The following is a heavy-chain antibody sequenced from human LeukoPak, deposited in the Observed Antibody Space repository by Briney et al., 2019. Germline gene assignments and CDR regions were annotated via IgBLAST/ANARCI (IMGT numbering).Heavy chain of an antibody. CDR2: INPNSGGT. D-gene: IGHD3-22*01. Sequence: ASVKVSCKASGYTFTGYYMHWVRQAPGQGLEWMGWINPNSGGTNYAQKFQGRVTMTRDTSISTAYMELSRLRSDDTAVYYCARDNKSNYYDSSGQIYYYYYYMDVWGKGTTVTVSS. J-gene: IGHJ6*03. V-gene: IGHV1-2*02. CDR1: GYTFTGYY. CDR3: ARDNKSNYYDSSGQIYYYYYYMDV.